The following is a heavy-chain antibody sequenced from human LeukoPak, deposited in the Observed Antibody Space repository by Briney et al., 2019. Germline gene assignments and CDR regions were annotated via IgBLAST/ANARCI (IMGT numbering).Heavy chain of an antibody. CDR2: ISSSGDSI. D-gene: IGHD3-22*01. CDR1: GFTFSDYY. CDR3: ARHSSGYFRLDY. V-gene: IGHV3-11*01. Sequence: GGSLRLPCAASGFTFSDYYMSWIRQAPGKGLEWVSYISSSGDSIYYADSVKGRFTISRDNAKNSLYLQMNSLRAEDTAVYYRARHSSGYFRLDYWGQGTLVTVSS. J-gene: IGHJ4*02.